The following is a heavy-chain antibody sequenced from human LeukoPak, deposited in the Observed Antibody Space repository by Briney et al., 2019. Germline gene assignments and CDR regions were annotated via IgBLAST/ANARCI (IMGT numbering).Heavy chain of an antibody. D-gene: IGHD4-17*01. CDR1: GGSASNYY. J-gene: IGHJ2*01. CDR3: AGRPDFGDYRYSDL. V-gene: IGHV4-59*08. CDR2: VYYTGGT. Sequence: SETLSLTCSDFGGSASNYYWSWMRQPPGKGLEWIGHVYYTGGTNYNPPIQSRVNMLEHKSKNQFSLMLYSVIVADTALYYFAGRPDFGDYRYSDLWGRGTLVTVSS.